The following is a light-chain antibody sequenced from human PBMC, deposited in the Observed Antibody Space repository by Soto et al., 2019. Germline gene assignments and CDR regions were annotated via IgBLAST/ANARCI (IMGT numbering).Light chain of an antibody. Sequence: EIVLTQSPATLSLSPGERATRSCRASQSVSSFLAWYQQKPGQAPRLLIYDAFNRATGIPARFSGSGSGTDFTLTVSSLEPEDFAVYYCQQRSNWPITFGQGTRLEIK. CDR1: QSVSSF. J-gene: IGKJ5*01. CDR2: DAF. CDR3: QQRSNWPIT. V-gene: IGKV3-11*01.